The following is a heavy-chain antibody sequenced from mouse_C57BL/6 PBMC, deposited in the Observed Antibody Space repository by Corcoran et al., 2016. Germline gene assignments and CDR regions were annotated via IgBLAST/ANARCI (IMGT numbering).Heavy chain of an antibody. CDR2: IYPGDGDT. V-gene: IGHV1-80*01. D-gene: IGHD1-1*01. CDR1: GYAFSSYW. CDR3: ARLLRGGAMDY. J-gene: IGHJ4*01. Sequence: QVQLQQSGAELVKPGASVKISCKASGYAFSSYWMNWVKQRPGKGLEWIGQIYPGDGDTNYNGKFKGKATLTADKSSSTAYMQLSSLTSEDSAVYFWARLLRGGAMDYWGQGTSVTVSS.